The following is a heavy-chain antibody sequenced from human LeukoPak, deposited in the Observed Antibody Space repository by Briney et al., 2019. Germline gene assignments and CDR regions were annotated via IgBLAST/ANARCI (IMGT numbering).Heavy chain of an antibody. CDR3: ARGAAGIVGATYWFDP. D-gene: IGHD1-26*01. V-gene: IGHV4-34*01. Sequence: KPSETLSLTCAVYGGSFSGYYWSWIRQPPGKGLEWIGEINHSGSTNYNPSLKSRVTISVDTSKNQFSLKLSSVTAADTAVYYCARGAAGIVGATYWFDPWGQGTLVTVSS. J-gene: IGHJ5*02. CDR2: INHSGST. CDR1: GGSFSGYY.